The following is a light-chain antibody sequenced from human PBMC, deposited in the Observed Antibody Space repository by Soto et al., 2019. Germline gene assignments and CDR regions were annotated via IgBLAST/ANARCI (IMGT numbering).Light chain of an antibody. CDR1: QGISSY. CDR3: QQLDSYPIT. J-gene: IGKJ5*01. CDR2: DAS. V-gene: IGKV1-9*01. Sequence: DIQLTQSPSFLSASVGDRVTITCRASQGISSYLAWYHQKPGKAPKLLIYDASTLQSGVPSRFSGSGSGTEFARTICSLQPEDFAAYYCQQLDSYPITFGQGTRLDIK.